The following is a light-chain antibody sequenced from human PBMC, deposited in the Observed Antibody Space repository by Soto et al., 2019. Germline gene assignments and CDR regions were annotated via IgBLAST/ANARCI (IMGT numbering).Light chain of an antibody. CDR2: GAS. V-gene: IGKV3-20*01. CDR3: QQYSSLWT. CDR1: QSVNNNY. Sequence: EIVLTQSPGTLSLSPGERATLSCRTSQSVNNNYLAWYQQKPGQAPRLLIYGASSRATGIPDRFSGSGSGTDFTLSISRLEPEDFAVYYCQQYSSLWTCGQGNKGDIK. J-gene: IGKJ1*01.